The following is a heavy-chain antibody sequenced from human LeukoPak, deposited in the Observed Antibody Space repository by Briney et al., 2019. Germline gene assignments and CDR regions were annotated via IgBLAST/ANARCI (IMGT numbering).Heavy chain of an antibody. CDR2: INPNSGGT. Sequence: ASVKVSCKASGYTFTGYYMHWVRQAPGQGLEWMGWINPNSGGTNYAQKFQGRVTMTRNTSISAAYMELSSLRSEDTAVYYCASFSSPREFDYWGQGTLVTVSS. V-gene: IGHV1-2*02. CDR1: GYTFTGYY. J-gene: IGHJ4*02. D-gene: IGHD2-15*01. CDR3: ASFSSPREFDY.